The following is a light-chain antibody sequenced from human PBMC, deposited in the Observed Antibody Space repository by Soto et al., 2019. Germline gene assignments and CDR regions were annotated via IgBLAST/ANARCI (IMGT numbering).Light chain of an antibody. Sequence: QSALTQPASVSGSPGQAITISCSGTSSDVGAFNYVSWYQQHPGKAPKLMIYDVSNRPSGVSNRFSGSKSGNTASLTISGLRAEDEADYYCSSYSGSSSYIFGTGTKLTVL. V-gene: IGLV2-14*03. J-gene: IGLJ1*01. CDR2: DVS. CDR3: SSYSGSSSYI. CDR1: SSDVGAFNY.